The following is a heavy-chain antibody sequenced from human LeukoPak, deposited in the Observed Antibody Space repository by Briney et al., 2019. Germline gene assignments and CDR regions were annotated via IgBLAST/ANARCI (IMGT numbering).Heavy chain of an antibody. CDR3: ARDRSRFLGLCYFDY. V-gene: IGHV1-2*02. CDR1: GYTFTGYY. Sequence: GASVKVSCTASGYTFTGYYMHWVRQPPGQGLEWMGWIYPNSGGTNYAQKFQGRVTMTRDTSISAAYMELSRLRSDDTAVYYCARDRSRFLGLCYFDYWGQGTLVTVSS. D-gene: IGHD3-16*01. J-gene: IGHJ4*02. CDR2: IYPNSGGT.